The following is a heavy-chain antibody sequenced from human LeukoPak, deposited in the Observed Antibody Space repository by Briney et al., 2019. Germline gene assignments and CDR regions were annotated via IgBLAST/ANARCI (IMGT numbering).Heavy chain of an antibody. J-gene: IGHJ3*02. Sequence: SQTLSLTCDVSGGSISSGTHYWTWIRQPVGKGLEWLGRVFTSGSPTYNPSLESRVVISIDKSKNQFSLKLSSVTAADTAVYYCARRSPYSSGWTDAFDIWGQGTMVTVSS. CDR1: GGSISSGTHY. V-gene: IGHV4-61*02. CDR3: ARRSPYSSGWTDAFDI. CDR2: VFTSGSP. D-gene: IGHD6-19*01.